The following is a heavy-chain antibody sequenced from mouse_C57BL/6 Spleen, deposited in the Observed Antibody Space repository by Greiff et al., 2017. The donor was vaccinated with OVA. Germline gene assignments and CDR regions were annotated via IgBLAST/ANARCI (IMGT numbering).Heavy chain of an antibody. CDR3: ARSSYGNDWYFDV. J-gene: IGHJ1*03. Sequence: QVQLQQPGAELVKPGASVKLSCKASGYTFTSYWMQWVKQRPGQGLEWIGEIDPSDSYTNYNQKFKGKATLTVDTSSSTAYMQLSSLTSEDSAVYYCARSSYGNDWYFDVWGTGTTVTVSA. D-gene: IGHD2-1*01. V-gene: IGHV1-50*01. CDR2: IDPSDSYT. CDR1: GYTFTSYW.